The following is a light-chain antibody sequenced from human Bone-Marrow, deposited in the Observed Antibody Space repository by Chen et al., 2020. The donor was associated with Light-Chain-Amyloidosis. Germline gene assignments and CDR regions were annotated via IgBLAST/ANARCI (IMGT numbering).Light chain of an antibody. CDR1: DLPTKY. J-gene: IGLJ2*01. CDR3: QSADGSCAYEVL. CDR2: RDT. V-gene: IGLV3-25*03. Sequence: SYELKQPPSVSVSPGQTARITCSGDDLPTKYAYWYQQKPGQAPVLVIHRDTERPSGSSERFSGSSSGTTATLTISGVQAEDEADYHCQSADGSCAYEVLFGGWTKLTVL.